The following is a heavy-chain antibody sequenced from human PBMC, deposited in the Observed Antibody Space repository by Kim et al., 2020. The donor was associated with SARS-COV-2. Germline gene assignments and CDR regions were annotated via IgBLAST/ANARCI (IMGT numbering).Heavy chain of an antibody. D-gene: IGHD5-18*01. V-gene: IGHV3-21*01. CDR3: ARGVDTALVSGGYNWFDP. J-gene: IGHJ5*02. CDR2: ISSSGTYI. CDR1: EFTFSSYS. Sequence: GGSLRLSCAASEFTFSSYSMNWVRQAPGKGLEWVSSISSSGTYIYYADSVKGRFTISRDNAKNSVHLEMNSLRAEDTALYYCARGVDTALVSGGYNWFDPWGQGTLVIVSS.